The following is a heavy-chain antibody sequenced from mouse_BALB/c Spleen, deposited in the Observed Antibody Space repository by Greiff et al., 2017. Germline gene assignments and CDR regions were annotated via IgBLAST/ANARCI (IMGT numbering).Heavy chain of an antibody. V-gene: IGHV1-7*01. CDR2: INPSTGYT. Sequence: QVQLQQSGAELAKPGASVKMSCKASGYTFTSYWMHWVKQRPGQGLEWIGYINPSTGYTEYNQKFKDKATLTADKSSSTAYMQLSSLTSEDSAVYYCARGGLRQKALDYWGQGTTLTVSS. D-gene: IGHD2-4*01. CDR1: GYTFTSYW. J-gene: IGHJ2*01. CDR3: ARGGLRQKALDY.